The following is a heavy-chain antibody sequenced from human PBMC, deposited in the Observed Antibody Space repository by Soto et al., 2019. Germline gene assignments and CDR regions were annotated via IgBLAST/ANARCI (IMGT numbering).Heavy chain of an antibody. CDR1: GHSISSDYF. D-gene: IGHD5-18*01. CDR3: ARGPGSTAFDP. V-gene: IGHV4-38-2*02. J-gene: IGHJ5*02. Sequence: SETLSLSCRVHGHSISSDYFWGWIRQPPGKGLEWIASIYRSGSTFYNPSLKSRVTISIDTSKNQFSLTLTSVLAADTAVYYCARGPGSTAFDPWGQGNLVTVSS. CDR2: IYRSGST.